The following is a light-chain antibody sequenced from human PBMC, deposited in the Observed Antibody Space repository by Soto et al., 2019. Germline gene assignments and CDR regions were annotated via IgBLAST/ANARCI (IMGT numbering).Light chain of an antibody. Sequence: ETVLTQSPATLSLSPGERATLSCRVSQSISSSLGWYQQKPGQAPRLLIYDASKRATGIPARFSGSGSGTDFTLTISSLEPEDFAVYYCQQRFTWPSFGPGTRVDIK. CDR3: QQRFTWPS. CDR2: DAS. J-gene: IGKJ3*01. V-gene: IGKV3-11*01. CDR1: QSISSS.